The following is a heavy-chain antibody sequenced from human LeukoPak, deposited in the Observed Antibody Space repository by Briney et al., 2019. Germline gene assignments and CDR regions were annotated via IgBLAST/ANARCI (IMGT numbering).Heavy chain of an antibody. Sequence: TSETLSLTCTVSGGSISSSSYYWGWIRQPPGTGLEWIGSIYDSGSTYYNPSLKSRVTISVDTSKNQFSLKLSSVTAADTAVYYCARQEGGSGSYFYYMDVWGKGTTVTVSS. J-gene: IGHJ6*03. V-gene: IGHV4-39*07. CDR2: IYDSGST. CDR3: ARQEGGSGSYFYYMDV. CDR1: GGSISSSSYY. D-gene: IGHD3-10*01.